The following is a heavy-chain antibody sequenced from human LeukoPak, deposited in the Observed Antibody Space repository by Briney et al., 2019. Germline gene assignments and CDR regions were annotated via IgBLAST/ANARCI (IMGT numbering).Heavy chain of an antibody. J-gene: IGHJ4*02. D-gene: IGHD2-2*01. CDR1: GGSVSSGSYY. CDR2: IYYSGST. V-gene: IGHV4-61*01. CDR3: ARQCSSTSCYSY. Sequence: PSETLSLTCTVSGGSVSSGSYYWSWIRQPPGKGLEWIGYIYYSGSTNYNPSLKSRVTISVDTSKNQFSLKLSSVTAADTAVYFCARQCSSTSCYSYWGQGTLVTVSS.